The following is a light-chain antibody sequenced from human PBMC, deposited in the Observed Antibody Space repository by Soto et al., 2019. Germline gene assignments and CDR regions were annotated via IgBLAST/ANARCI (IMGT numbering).Light chain of an antibody. CDR2: DVS. CDR3: SSYTSSTLDV. V-gene: IGLV2-14*01. CDR1: SSDIGGYNY. Sequence: QSALTQPASVSGSPGQSITISCTGTSSDIGGYNYVSWYQQYPGKAPKLMIYDVSNRPSGVSNRFSGSKSGNTASLTISGLQAEDEADYYCSSYTSSTLDVFGTGTKVTVL. J-gene: IGLJ1*01.